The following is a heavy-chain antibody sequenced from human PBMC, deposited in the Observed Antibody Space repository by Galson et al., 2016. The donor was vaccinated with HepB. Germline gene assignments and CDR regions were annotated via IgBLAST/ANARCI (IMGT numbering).Heavy chain of an antibody. CDR1: GYSFTSFW. CDR2: TYPGDSDP. J-gene: IGHJ4*02. D-gene: IGHD4-23*01. CDR3: ARQRLEDYGGTPDY. Sequence: QSGAEVKKPGESLKIPCKGSGYSFTSFWIGWVRQMPGKGLEWMGITYPGDSDPRYNPSFQGQVTISADTSITTAYLQWSSLKTSDSAMYYCARQRLEDYGGTPDYWGQGTLVTVTS. V-gene: IGHV5-51*01.